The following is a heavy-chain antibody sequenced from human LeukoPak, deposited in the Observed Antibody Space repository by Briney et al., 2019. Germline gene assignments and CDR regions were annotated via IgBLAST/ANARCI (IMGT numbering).Heavy chain of an antibody. J-gene: IGHJ3*02. CDR1: GGSTSTGDYY. CDR3: ASPKIAARSPLDAFDI. V-gene: IGHV4-30-4*08. Sequence: PSQTLSLTCTVSGGSTSTGDYYWSWIRQSPGKGLEWIGYIYYSGSTYYNPSLKSRVTMSLDTSKNQFSLKLISVTAADTAVYYCASPKIAARSPLDAFDIWGQGTMVTVSS. D-gene: IGHD6-6*01. CDR2: IYYSGST.